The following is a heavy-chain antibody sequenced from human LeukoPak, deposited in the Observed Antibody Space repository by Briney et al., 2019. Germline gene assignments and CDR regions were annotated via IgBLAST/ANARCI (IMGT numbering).Heavy chain of an antibody. CDR1: GYTFTVYH. D-gene: IGHD6-13*01. J-gene: IGHJ5*02. CDR3: ARGQQLAGGFDP. CDR2: INPNSGGT. V-gene: IGHV1-2*02. Sequence: ASVTVSFKASGYTFTVYHMHWVRQAPGQGLEWMGWINPNSGGTNYAQKFQGRVTMTRDTSISTAYMELSRLRSDDTAVYYCARGQQLAGGFDPWGQGTLVTVSS.